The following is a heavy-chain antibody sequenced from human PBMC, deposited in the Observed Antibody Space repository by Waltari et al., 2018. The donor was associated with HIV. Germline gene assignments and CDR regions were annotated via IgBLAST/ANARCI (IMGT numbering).Heavy chain of an antibody. CDR2: INPNSGGT. Sequence: QVQLVPSGAAVKKPGASGKVSCKASGYTFPGYYMPWVRKAPGQGLEWMGWINPNSGGTNYAQKFQGRVTMTRDTSISTAYMELSRLRSDDTAVYYCARDRARTTDYYYYGMDVWGQGTTVTVSS. V-gene: IGHV1-2*02. CDR3: ARDRARTTDYYYYGMDV. CDR1: GYTFPGYY. D-gene: IGHD1-7*01. J-gene: IGHJ6*02.